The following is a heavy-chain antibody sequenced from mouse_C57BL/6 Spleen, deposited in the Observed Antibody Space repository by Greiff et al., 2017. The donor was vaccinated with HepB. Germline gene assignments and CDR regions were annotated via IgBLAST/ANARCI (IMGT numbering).Heavy chain of an antibody. D-gene: IGHD1-1*01. Sequence: QVQLQQPGAELVKPGASVKMSCKASGYTFTSYWITWVKQRPGQGLEWIGDIYPGSGSTNYNQKFKDKATLTADKSSSTAYMQLSSLTYEDSAVYYCARWDITFMDYWGQGTSVTVSS. J-gene: IGHJ4*01. V-gene: IGHV1-55*01. CDR1: GYTFTSYW. CDR2: IYPGSGST. CDR3: ARWDITFMDY.